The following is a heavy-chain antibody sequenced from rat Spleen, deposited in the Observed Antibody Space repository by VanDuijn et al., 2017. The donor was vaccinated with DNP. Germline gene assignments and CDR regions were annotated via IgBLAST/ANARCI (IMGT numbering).Heavy chain of an antibody. CDR1: GFSLTDYS. CDR2: ISSGGST. CDR3: ARAPYGSWALDA. Sequence: QVQLKESGPGMVQPSQTLSLTCTVSGFSLTDYSVHWVRQPPGKVLEWIAAISSGGSTYYNSAFKSRLSISRDTSKSQVFLKMNSLQTEDTATYYCARAPYGSWALDAWGQGTSVTVSS. J-gene: IGHJ4*01. D-gene: IGHD1-3*01. V-gene: IGHV2-6*01.